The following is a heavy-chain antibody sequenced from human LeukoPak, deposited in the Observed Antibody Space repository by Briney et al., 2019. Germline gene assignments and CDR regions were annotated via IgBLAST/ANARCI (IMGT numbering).Heavy chain of an antibody. CDR1: GFTFSSFA. J-gene: IGHJ4*02. Sequence: GGSLRLSCAAFGFTFSSFAMSWVRQAPGKGLEWVSGISHGGDHIYYADSVKGRFTISRDNAKNSLYLQMNSLRAEDTAVYYCARDLRSMVRGTPFDYWGQGTLVTVSS. D-gene: IGHD3-10*01. CDR3: ARDLRSMVRGTPFDY. V-gene: IGHV3-23*01. CDR2: ISHGGDHI.